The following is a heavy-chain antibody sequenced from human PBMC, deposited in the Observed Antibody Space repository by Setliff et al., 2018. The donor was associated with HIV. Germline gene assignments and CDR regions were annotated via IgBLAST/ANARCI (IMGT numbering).Heavy chain of an antibody. CDR1: GGSLNSYY. V-gene: IGHV4-4*07. CDR2: IFINGQT. CDR3: ARVPVAGANWFDP. D-gene: IGHD2-21*01. Sequence: PSETLFLTCSVSGGSLNSYYWSWIRQSGGQELEWIGRIFINGQTNYNPSLKSRITISVDRSKNLFSLKLISVTAADQGVYYCARVPVAGANWFDPWGLGTLVTVSS. J-gene: IGHJ5*02.